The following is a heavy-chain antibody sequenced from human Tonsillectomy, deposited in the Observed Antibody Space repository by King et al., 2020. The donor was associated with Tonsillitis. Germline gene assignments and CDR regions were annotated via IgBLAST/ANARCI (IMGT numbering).Heavy chain of an antibody. Sequence: EVQLVQSGGGLVQPGGSLRLSCAASGFSVSDKYISWVRQAPGKGLEWVSVIYSGESTHYADSVKGRFIISRDKSKNTVFLHMNSLRGEDTAMYYCARSKWQQVIVAWDCWGQGTLVTVSS. CDR1: GFSVSDKY. CDR3: ARSKWQQVIVAWDC. V-gene: IGHV3-66*01. D-gene: IGHD5-24*01. J-gene: IGHJ4*02. CDR2: IYSGEST.